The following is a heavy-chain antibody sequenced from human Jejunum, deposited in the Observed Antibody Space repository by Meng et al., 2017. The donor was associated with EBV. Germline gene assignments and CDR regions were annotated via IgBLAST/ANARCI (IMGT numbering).Heavy chain of an antibody. J-gene: IGHJ4*02. Sequence: DPRQGKASGTLYRAGGVSGGAISDDEWWSWVGQPPGKGLEWLGEIYHGGGTNYNPSLESRVTISVDKSKNQFSLKLNSVTVADTAVYYCAGNGYYALEYWGPGILVTVSS. V-gene: IGHV4-4*02. CDR2: IYHGGGT. CDR3: AGNGYYALEY. CDR1: GGAISDDEW. D-gene: IGHD3-22*01.